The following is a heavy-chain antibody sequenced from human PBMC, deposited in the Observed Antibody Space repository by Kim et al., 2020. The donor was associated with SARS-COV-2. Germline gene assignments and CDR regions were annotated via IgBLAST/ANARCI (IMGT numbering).Heavy chain of an antibody. J-gene: IGHJ4*02. CDR3: ARFSLVLRGDAQGFDY. CDR1: GASISSSHRSY. CDR2: TYYGGNT. D-gene: IGHD3-10*01. V-gene: IGHV4-39*02. Sequence: SETLSLTCTVSGASISSSHRSYWGWIRQPPGKGLEWIGSTYYGGNTYYNPSLKSRVAISVDTSKNHFSLKLTSVTAADTAVYYCARFSLVLRGDAQGFDYWGQGNLVIVSS.